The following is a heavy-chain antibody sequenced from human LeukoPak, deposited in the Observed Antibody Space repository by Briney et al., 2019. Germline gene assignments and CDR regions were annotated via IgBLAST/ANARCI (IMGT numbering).Heavy chain of an antibody. J-gene: IGHJ4*02. CDR3: ARGRSGSYGESDS. CDR2: TSYDGSNE. CDR1: GFSLSTYA. V-gene: IGHV3-30-3*01. Sequence: AGGSLRLSCAASGFSLSTYAMHWVRQAPGKGLEWVAVTSYDGSNEYYADSVKGRFTISRDISKNTVYVEMNSLKLEDTAVYYCARGRSGSYGESDSWGQGTLVTVSS. D-gene: IGHD1-26*01.